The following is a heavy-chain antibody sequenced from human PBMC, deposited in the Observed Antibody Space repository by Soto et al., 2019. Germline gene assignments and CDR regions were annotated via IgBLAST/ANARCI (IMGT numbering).Heavy chain of an antibody. CDR3: ARHSNRNYGLYYFDY. Sequence: SETLSLTCTVSGGSISSADFFWARVRQHPGKGLEWIGYIFYSGSTNYKPSLKSRLTISVDTPKSQFSLKVSSATAADTAVYYCARHSNRNYGLYYFDYWGLGALVTVSS. J-gene: IGHJ4*02. D-gene: IGHD4-4*01. CDR2: IFYSGST. V-gene: IGHV4-30-4*08. CDR1: GGSISSADFF.